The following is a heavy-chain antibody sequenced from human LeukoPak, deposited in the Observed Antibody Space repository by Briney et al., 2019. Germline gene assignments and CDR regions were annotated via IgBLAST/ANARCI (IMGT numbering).Heavy chain of an antibody. V-gene: IGHV4-39*01. J-gene: IGHJ4*02. D-gene: IGHD1-1*01. CDR1: GGSISNNNYY. CDR3: ATWRTAKTGFDY. CDR2: IYYSGSP. Sequence: SETLSLTCTVSGGSISNNNYYWAWIRQPPGKGLECIVSIYYSGSPYYNPSLKSRVTLSVDTSKNQFSLRLSSVTAADTAVYYCATWRTAKTGFDYWGQGTLVTVS.